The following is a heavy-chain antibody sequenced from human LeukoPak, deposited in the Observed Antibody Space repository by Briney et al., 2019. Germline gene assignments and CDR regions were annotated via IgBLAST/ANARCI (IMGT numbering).Heavy chain of an antibody. CDR2: IRYDGSNK. D-gene: IGHD6-13*01. V-gene: IGHV3-30*02. CDR3: AKDGTKPYSSSWFYYYYMDV. CDR1: GFTFSSYG. Sequence: GGSLRLSCAASGFTFSSYGMHWVRQAPGKGLEWVAFIRYDGSNKYYADSVKGRFTISRDNSKNTLYLQMNSLRAEDTAVYYCAKDGTKPYSSSWFYYYYMDVWGKGTTVTISS. J-gene: IGHJ6*03.